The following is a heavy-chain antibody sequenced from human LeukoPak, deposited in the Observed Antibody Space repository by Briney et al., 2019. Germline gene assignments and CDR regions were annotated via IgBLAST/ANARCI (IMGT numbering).Heavy chain of an antibody. CDR2: IYYSGSA. D-gene: IGHD5-18*01. CDR3: ARFPPGYSYGLDF. V-gene: IGHV4-59*01. J-gene: IGHJ4*02. Sequence: PSETLSLTCSVAAGSISIYYWSWIRQPPGKGLEWIGYIYYSGSATYTTALKSRVTISVDTSKNQFSLKLNSVTAADTAVYYCARFPPGYSYGLDFWGQGTLVTVSS. CDR1: AGSISIYY.